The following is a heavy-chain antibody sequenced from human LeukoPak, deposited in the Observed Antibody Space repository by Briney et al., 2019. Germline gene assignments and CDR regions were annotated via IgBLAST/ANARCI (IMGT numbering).Heavy chain of an antibody. D-gene: IGHD5-12*01. CDR1: GGSISSYY. V-gene: IGHV4-59*01. CDR3: ARGDSGYDYEYYFDY. J-gene: IGHJ4*02. Sequence: PSETLSLTCTVSGGSISSYYWSWIRQPPGKGLEWIGYIYYSGSTNYNPSLKSRVTISVDTSKNQFSLKLSSVTAADTAVYYCARGDSGYDYEYYFDYWGQGTLVTVSS. CDR2: IYYSGST.